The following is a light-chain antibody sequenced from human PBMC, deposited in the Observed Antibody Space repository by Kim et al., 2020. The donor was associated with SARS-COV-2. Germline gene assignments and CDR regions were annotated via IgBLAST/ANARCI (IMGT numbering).Light chain of an antibody. V-gene: IGKV3-15*01. J-gene: IGKJ1*01. CDR1: QSFSNS. Sequence: VSPGERPSRSGRASQSFSNSLAWYQLNPGQAPRLLIYGASTRATGIPARFSASGSRTELTLTISSLQSEDFAVYYCQQYNNWPETFGQGTKVDIK. CDR3: QQYNNWPET. CDR2: GAS.